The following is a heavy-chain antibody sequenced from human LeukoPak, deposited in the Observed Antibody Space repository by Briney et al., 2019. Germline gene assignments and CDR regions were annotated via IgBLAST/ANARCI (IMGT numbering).Heavy chain of an antibody. CDR2: INPNSGDT. CDR1: GYTFTGYY. J-gene: IGHJ5*02. Sequence: ASVKVSCKASGYTFTGYYIHWVRQPPGQGHEWMGWINPNSGDTHYAQKFQGRVTMTRDTSISTAYMDLNSLISDDTAVYYCARVQYQLLFEGNWFDPWGQGTLVTVSS. D-gene: IGHD2-2*01. CDR3: ARVQYQLLFEGNWFDP. V-gene: IGHV1-2*02.